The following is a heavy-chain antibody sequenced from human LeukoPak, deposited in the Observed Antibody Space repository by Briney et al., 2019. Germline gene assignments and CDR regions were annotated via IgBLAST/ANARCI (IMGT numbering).Heavy chain of an antibody. D-gene: IGHD3-10*01. Sequence: SETLSLTCTVSGGSISGYYWSWIRQSPGKGLEWIGFMYYSGRTSYNPSLKGRVTISVDTSKNQFSLKLTSVTAADTAVYYCARRAELLWFGESIDAFDIWGQGTMVTVSS. V-gene: IGHV4-59*01. J-gene: IGHJ3*02. CDR3: ARRAELLWFGESIDAFDI. CDR1: GGSISGYY. CDR2: MYYSGRT.